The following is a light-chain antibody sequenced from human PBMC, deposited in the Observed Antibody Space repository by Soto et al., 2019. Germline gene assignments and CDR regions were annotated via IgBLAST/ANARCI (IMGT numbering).Light chain of an antibody. CDR2: EVS. V-gene: IGLV2-8*01. CDR3: SSYAGSNNPYV. CDR1: SSDFGGYNY. J-gene: IGLJ1*01. Sequence: QSELTQPPSASGSPGQSVTISCTGTSSDFGGYNYVSWYQQHPGKVPKVMIYEVSKRPSGVPDRFSGSKSGNTASLTVSGLQAEDEADYYCSSYAGSNNPYVFGTGTKVTVL.